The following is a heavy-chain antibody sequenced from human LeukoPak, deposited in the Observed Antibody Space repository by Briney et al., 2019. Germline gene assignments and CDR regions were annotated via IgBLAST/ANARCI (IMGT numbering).Heavy chain of an antibody. CDR1: GFTFSSHS. J-gene: IGHJ4*02. Sequence: PGGSLRLSCAASGFTFSSHSMNWVRQAPGKGLEWVSYISSGGSTIYYADSVKGRFTISRDNAKNSLYLQMNSLRAEDTAVYYCARGAYYYEDWGQGTLVTVSS. V-gene: IGHV3-48*01. CDR3: ARGAYYYED. CDR2: ISSGGSTI. D-gene: IGHD3-22*01.